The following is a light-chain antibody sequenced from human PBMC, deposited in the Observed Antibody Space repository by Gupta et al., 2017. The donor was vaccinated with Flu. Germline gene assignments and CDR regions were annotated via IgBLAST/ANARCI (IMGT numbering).Light chain of an antibody. CDR3: NSRDSSDNHQAV. J-gene: IGLJ2*01. Sequence: QQKPGQATVLVIYANNIRPSGIPDRFSGSSSGNTASLTITGAQAEDEADYYCNSRDSSDNHQAVFGGGTKLTVL. V-gene: IGLV3-19*01. CDR2: ANN.